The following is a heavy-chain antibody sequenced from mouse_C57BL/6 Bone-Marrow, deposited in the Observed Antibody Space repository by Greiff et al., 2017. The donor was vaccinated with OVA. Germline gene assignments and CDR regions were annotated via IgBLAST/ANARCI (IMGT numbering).Heavy chain of an antibody. D-gene: IGHD2-5*01. CDR1: GFTFSSYA. V-gene: IGHV5-4*01. J-gene: IGHJ4*01. CDR2: ISDGGSYT. Sequence: EVKVVESGGGLVKPGGSLKLSCAASGFTFSSYAMSWVRQTPEKRLEWVATISDGGSYTYYPDNVKGRFTISRDNAKNNLYLQMSHLKSEDTAMYYCAREGAHSNYDAMDYWGQGTSVTVSS. CDR3: AREGAHSNYDAMDY.